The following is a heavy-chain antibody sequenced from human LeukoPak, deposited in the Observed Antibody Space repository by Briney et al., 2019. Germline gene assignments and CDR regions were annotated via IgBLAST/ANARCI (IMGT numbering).Heavy chain of an antibody. V-gene: IGHV3-7*01. CDR2: IKQDGSEK. CDR3: ARLKNPEGWGSLKYYYYTKWDV. D-gene: IGHD3-16*01. Sequence: GGSLRLSCAASGFTFSSYWMSWVRQAPGKGLEWVANIKQDGSEKYYVDSVKGRFTISRDNAKNSLYLQMNSLRAEDPAVYYCARLKNPEGWGSLKYYYYTKWDVGAKGP. J-gene: IGHJ6*03. CDR1: GFTFSSYW.